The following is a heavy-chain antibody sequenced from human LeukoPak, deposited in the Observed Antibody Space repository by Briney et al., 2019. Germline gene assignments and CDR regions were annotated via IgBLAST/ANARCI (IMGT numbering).Heavy chain of an antibody. Sequence: GGSLRLSCAASGFTFSSYAMHWVRQAPGKGLEWVAVISYDGGNKYYADSVKGRFTISRDNSKNTLYLQMNSLRAEDTAVYYCARDGGAALYYYYGMDVWGQGTTVTVSS. CDR1: GFTFSSYA. V-gene: IGHV3-30-3*01. D-gene: IGHD3-16*01. J-gene: IGHJ6*02. CDR2: ISYDGGNK. CDR3: ARDGGAALYYYYGMDV.